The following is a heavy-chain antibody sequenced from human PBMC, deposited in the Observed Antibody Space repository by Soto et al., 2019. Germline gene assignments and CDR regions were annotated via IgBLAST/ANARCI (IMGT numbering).Heavy chain of an antibody. CDR1: GYTFTSYD. J-gene: IGHJ6*02. CDR2: INAGNGNT. CDR3: ARGGDTYYYDSSGYYSDYYYGMDV. V-gene: IGHV1-3*01. Sequence: GASVKVSCKASGYTFTSYDMHWVRQAPGQRLEWMGWINAGNGNTKYSQKFQGRVTITTDTSTSTAYMELRSLRSDDTAVYYCARGGDTYYYDSSGYYSDYYYGMDVWGQGTTVTVS. D-gene: IGHD3-22*01.